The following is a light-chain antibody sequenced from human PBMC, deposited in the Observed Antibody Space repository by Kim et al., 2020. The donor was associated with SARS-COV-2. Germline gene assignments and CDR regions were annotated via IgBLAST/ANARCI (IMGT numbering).Light chain of an antibody. CDR2: EGS. V-gene: IGLV2-8*01. CDR3: SSYAGSNIVV. J-gene: IGLJ2*01. CDR1: SSDIGGYNY. Sequence: GQSITSSCTGSSSDIGGYNYVSGYQQHPGKAPKLMIYEGSGRPSGVPDRFSGCKSGNTASLTVSGLQAEDEAGYYCSSYAGSNIVVFGGGTQLTVL.